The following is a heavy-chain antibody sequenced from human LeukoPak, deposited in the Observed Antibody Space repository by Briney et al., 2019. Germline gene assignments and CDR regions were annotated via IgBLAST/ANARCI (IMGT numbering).Heavy chain of an antibody. D-gene: IGHD6-19*01. CDR1: GFTFSSYG. V-gene: IGHV3-33*08. CDR2: IWYDGSNK. Sequence: PGGSLRLSCAASGFTFSSYGMHWVRQAPGKGLEWGAVIWYDGSNKYYADSVKGRFTISRDNSKNTLYLQMKSLRAEDTAVYYCARDHSSGWYSDYFDYWGQGTLVTVSS. CDR3: ARDHSSGWYSDYFDY. J-gene: IGHJ4*02.